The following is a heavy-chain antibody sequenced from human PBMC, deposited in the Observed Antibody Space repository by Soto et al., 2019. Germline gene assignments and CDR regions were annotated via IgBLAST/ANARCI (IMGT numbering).Heavy chain of an antibody. CDR1: GFTFSSYA. V-gene: IGHV3-23*01. CDR3: AKNSAYCTNGVCYGADYYYGMDV. Sequence: GGSLRLSCAASGFTFSSYAMSWVRQAPGKGLEWVSAISGSGGSTYYADSVKGWFTISRDNSKNTLYLQMNSLRAEDTAVYYCAKNSAYCTNGVCYGADYYYGMDVWGQGTTVTVSS. J-gene: IGHJ6*02. D-gene: IGHD2-8*01. CDR2: ISGSGGST.